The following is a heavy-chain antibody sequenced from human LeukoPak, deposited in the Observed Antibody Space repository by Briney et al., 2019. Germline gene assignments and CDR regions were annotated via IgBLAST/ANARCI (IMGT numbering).Heavy chain of an antibody. CDR1: GGSISSGDYY. CDR3: ARGQRYFDWSMGSGLGY. CDR2: IYYSGST. V-gene: IGHV4-30-4*01. J-gene: IGHJ4*02. D-gene: IGHD3-9*01. Sequence: SETLSLTCTVSGGSISSGDYYWRWVRQPPGKGLEWIEYIYYSGSTYYNPSLKSRVTISVDTSKNQFSLKLSSVTAADTAVYYCARGQRYFDWSMGSGLGYWGQGTLVTVSS.